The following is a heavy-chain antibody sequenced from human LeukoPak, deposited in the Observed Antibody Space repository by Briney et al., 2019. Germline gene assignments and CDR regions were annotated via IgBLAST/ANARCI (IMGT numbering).Heavy chain of an antibody. CDR3: ASIDYGDPTGWFDP. D-gene: IGHD4-17*01. Sequence: PSETLSLTCAVSGGSISSSNWWSWVRQPPGKGLEWIGEIYHRGSTNYNPSLKSRVTISVDKSKNQFSLKLSSVTAADTAVYYCASIDYGDPTGWFDPWGQGTLVTVSS. CDR1: GGSISSSNW. V-gene: IGHV4-4*02. CDR2: IYHRGST. J-gene: IGHJ5*02.